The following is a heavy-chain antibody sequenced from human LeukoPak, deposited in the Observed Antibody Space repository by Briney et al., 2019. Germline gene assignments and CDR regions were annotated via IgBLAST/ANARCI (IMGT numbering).Heavy chain of an antibody. CDR1: GFTFSSYS. D-gene: IGHD2-21*02. V-gene: IGHV3-21*01. CDR2: ISSSSSYI. Sequence: GGSLRLSCAASGFTFSSYSMNWVPQAPGKGLKWVSSISSSSSYIYYADSVKGRFTISRDNAKNSLYLQMNSLRAEDTAVYYCARDTDPYCGGDCDRDYWGQGTLVTVSS. J-gene: IGHJ4*02. CDR3: ARDTDPYCGGDCDRDY.